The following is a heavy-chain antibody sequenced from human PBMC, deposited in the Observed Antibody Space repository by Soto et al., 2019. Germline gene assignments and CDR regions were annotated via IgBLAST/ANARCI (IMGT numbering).Heavy chain of an antibody. J-gene: IGHJ6*03. CDR3: ARTVAARPHYMDV. V-gene: IGHV4-59*01. CDR2: IYYSGST. Sequence: PSETLSLTCTVSGGPISSYYWSWIRQPPGKGLEWIGYIYYSGSTNYNPSLKSRVTISVDTSKNQFSLKLSSVTAADTAVYYCARTVAARPHYMDVWGKGTTVTVSS. CDR1: GGPISSYY. D-gene: IGHD6-6*01.